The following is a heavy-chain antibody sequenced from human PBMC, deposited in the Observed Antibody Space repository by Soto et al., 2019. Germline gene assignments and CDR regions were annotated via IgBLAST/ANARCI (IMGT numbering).Heavy chain of an antibody. J-gene: IGHJ3*02. D-gene: IGHD6-19*01. Sequence: QVQLVESGGGVVQPGRSLRLSCVASGFTFSSYGMHWVRQAPGKGLEWVAVISYDGSNKYYADSVKGRFTISRENSKNTLHRQMNSLRAEDKAVYYCAKDGEQWLVLDAFDIWGQGTMVTVSS. CDR2: ISYDGSNK. CDR3: AKDGEQWLVLDAFDI. CDR1: GFTFSSYG. V-gene: IGHV3-30*18.